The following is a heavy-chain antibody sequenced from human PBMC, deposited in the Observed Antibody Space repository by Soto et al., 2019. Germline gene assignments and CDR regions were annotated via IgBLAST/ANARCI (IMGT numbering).Heavy chain of an antibody. J-gene: IGHJ6*03. Sequence: SETLSLTCAVYGGSFSGYYWSWIRQPPGKGLEWIGEINHSGSTNYNPSLKSRVTISVDTSKNQFSLKLSSVTAADTAVYYCARGSAVEWLLGVAGHYYYMDVWGKGTTVTVSS. D-gene: IGHD3-3*01. CDR1: GGSFSGYY. V-gene: IGHV4-34*01. CDR3: ARGSAVEWLLGVAGHYYYMDV. CDR2: INHSGST.